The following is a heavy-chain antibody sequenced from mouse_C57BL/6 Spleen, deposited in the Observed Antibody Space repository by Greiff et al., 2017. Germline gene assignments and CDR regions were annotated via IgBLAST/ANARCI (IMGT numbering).Heavy chain of an antibody. CDR2: INPSNGGT. CDR1: GYTFTSYW. D-gene: IGHD1-1*01. CDR3: ARWNTTAVVNYFDY. Sequence: QVQLQQSGTELVKPGASVKLSCKASGYTFTSYWMHWVKQRPGQGLEWIGNINPSNGGTNYNEKFKSKATLTVDKSSSTAYMQLSSLTSEDSAVYSCARWNTTAVVNYFDYWGQGTTLTVSS. V-gene: IGHV1-53*01. J-gene: IGHJ2*01.